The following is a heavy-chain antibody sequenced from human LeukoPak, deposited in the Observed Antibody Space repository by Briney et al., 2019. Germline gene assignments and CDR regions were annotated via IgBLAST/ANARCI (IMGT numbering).Heavy chain of an antibody. Sequence: RGSLRLSCAASGFTLSSYWMHWVRQDAGKGLVWVSRINSDGSSTRYTDSVKGRFTTSRDNANNTLYLQMNSLRAEDTAVYYCARDQGDYFDYWGQGTLVTVSS. CDR1: GFTLSSYW. CDR3: ARDQGDYFDY. V-gene: IGHV3-74*01. D-gene: IGHD2-21*01. J-gene: IGHJ4*02. CDR2: INSDGSST.